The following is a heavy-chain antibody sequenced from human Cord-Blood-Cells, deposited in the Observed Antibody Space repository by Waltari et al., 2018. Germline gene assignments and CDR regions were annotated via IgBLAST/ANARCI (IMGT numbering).Heavy chain of an antibody. CDR2: LYYSRST. D-gene: IGHD7-27*01. Sequence: QVQLQESGPGLVKPSQTLSLTCTVSGGSISSGGYYWSWIRQHPGKGLEWIGYLYYSRSTYSNPPLKSRVTISVATPKNHFSLKLSALTAADTAVYSCARATGDSRQRAFEIEGQGTMVTVSS. CDR3: ARATGDSRQRAFEI. CDR1: GGSISSGGYY. J-gene: IGHJ3*02. V-gene: IGHV4-31*03.